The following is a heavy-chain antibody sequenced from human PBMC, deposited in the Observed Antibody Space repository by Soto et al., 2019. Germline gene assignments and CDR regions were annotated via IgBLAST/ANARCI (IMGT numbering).Heavy chain of an antibody. V-gene: IGHV3-7*01. CDR2: IKQDGSEK. CDR3: AKVGVWGNIRYWPDF. Sequence: EVQLVESGGGLVQPGGSLRLSCAASGFTFSNYWMTWVRQAPGKGLEWVANIKQDGSEKYYVDSVKGRFTISRDNAKNSLYLQMNSLRAEDTAVYHCAKVGVWGNIRYWPDFWGQGTLVTVSS. D-gene: IGHD3-16*02. J-gene: IGHJ4*02. CDR1: GFTFSNYW.